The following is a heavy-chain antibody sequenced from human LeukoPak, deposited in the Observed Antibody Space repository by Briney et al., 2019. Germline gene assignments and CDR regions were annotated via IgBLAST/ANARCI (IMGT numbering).Heavy chain of an antibody. Sequence: GGSLRLSCAASGFTFGDYAMSWVRQAPGEGLEGVSSISSSSSYIYYADSVKGRFTISRDNSKNTLYLQMNSLRAEDTAVYYCAKEMGFLEWFPLDYWGQGTLVTVSS. CDR2: ISSSSSYI. V-gene: IGHV3-21*04. D-gene: IGHD3-3*01. CDR3: AKEMGFLEWFPLDY. J-gene: IGHJ4*02. CDR1: GFTFGDYA.